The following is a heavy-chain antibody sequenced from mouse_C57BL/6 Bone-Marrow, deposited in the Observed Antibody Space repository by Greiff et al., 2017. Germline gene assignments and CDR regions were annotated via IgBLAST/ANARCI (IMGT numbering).Heavy chain of an antibody. CDR1: GFNIKDDY. J-gene: IGHJ2*01. CDR3: TTGNFDY. V-gene: IGHV14-4*01. Sequence: VQLQQSGAELVRPGASVKLSCTASGFNIKDDYMHWVKQRPEQGLEWIGWIDPENGDTEYASKFQGKATITADTSSNTAYLQLSSLTSANTAVYYCTTGNFDYWGQGTTLTVSS. CDR2: IDPENGDT.